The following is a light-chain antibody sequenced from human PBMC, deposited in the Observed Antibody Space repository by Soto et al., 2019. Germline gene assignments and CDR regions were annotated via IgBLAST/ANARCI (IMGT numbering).Light chain of an antibody. CDR3: SSYTGSSTPYV. J-gene: IGLJ1*01. Sequence: QSALTQPASVSGSPGQSITISCTGTSSDIGTYKYVSWYQHPPGKAPKLMIYEVRNRPSGVSNRFSGSKSGNTASLTISGLQAEDEADYYCSSYTGSSTPYVFGSGTKVTVL. V-gene: IGLV2-14*01. CDR1: SSDIGTYKY. CDR2: EVR.